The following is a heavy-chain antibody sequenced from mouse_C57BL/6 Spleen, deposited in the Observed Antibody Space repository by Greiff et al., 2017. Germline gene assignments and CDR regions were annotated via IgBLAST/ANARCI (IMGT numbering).Heavy chain of an antibody. J-gene: IGHJ4*01. V-gene: IGHV14-3*01. CDR3: AREAAHAPLDY. D-gene: IGHD3-2*02. CDR2: IDPSDRYT. CDR1: GFNFTNYY. Sequence: EVQLQQPGAELVMPGASVKLSCTASGFNFTNYYMHWVKQRPGQGLEWIGKIDPSDRYTNYAPKIQGKSTLTADTSSNTAYMQLSSLTSEDTAIYYCAREAAHAPLDYWGQGTTLTVSS.